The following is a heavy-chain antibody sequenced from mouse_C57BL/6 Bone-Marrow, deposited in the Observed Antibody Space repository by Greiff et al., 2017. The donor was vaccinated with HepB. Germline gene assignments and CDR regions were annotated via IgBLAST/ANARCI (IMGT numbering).Heavy chain of an antibody. CDR2: GQGLEWIG. Sequence: QVQLQQSGPELARPWASVKISCQAFYTFSRRVHFAIRDTNYWMQWVKQRPGQGLEWIGAIYPGNGDTSYNQKFKGKATLTADKSSSTAYMQLSSLTSEDSAVYYCSLYYGSSYWYFDVWGTGTTVTVSS. J-gene: IGHJ1*03. V-gene: IGHV1-87*01. CDR1: YTFSRRVH. D-gene: IGHD1-1*01. CDR3: SEDSAVYYCSLYYGSSYWYFDV.